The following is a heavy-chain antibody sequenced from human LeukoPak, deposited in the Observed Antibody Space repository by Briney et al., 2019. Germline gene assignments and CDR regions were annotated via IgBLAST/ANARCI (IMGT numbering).Heavy chain of an antibody. V-gene: IGHV4-31*03. D-gene: IGHD1-1*01. CDR3: AREELEPATYYYGMDV. Sequence: SETLSLTCTVSGGSISSGGYYWSWIRQHPGKGLEWIGYIYYSGSTYYNPSLKSRVTISVDTSKNQFSLKLSSVTAADTAVHYCAREELEPATYYYGMDVWGQGTTVTVSS. CDR2: IYYSGST. J-gene: IGHJ6*02. CDR1: GGSISSGGYY.